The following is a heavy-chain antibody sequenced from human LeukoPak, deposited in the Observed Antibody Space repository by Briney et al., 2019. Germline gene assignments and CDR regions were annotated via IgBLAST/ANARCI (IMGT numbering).Heavy chain of an antibody. Sequence: PSQTLSLTCAVSGGSISSGGYSWSWIRQPPGKGLEWIGYIYHRGSTYYNPSLKSRVTISVDRSKNQFSLKLSSVTAADTAVYYCASTSPDSSGYYGLRNYYFDYWGQGTLVTVSS. J-gene: IGHJ4*02. V-gene: IGHV4-30-2*01. CDR2: IYHRGST. CDR1: GGSISSGGYS. D-gene: IGHD3-22*01. CDR3: ASTSPDSSGYYGLRNYYFDY.